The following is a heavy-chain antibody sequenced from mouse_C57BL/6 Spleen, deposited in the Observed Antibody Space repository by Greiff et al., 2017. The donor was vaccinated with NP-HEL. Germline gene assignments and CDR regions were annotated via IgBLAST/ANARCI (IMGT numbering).Heavy chain of an antibody. CDR1: GFTFSSYA. V-gene: IGHV5-4*01. Sequence: EVMLVESGGGLVKPGGSLKLSCAASGFTFSSYAMSWVRQTPEKRLEWVATISDGGSYTYYPDNVKGRFTISRDNAKNNLYLQMSNLKSEDTAMYYCARDLTTVVSPSFAYWGQGTLVTVSA. D-gene: IGHD1-1*01. CDR3: ARDLTTVVSPSFAY. J-gene: IGHJ3*01. CDR2: ISDGGSYT.